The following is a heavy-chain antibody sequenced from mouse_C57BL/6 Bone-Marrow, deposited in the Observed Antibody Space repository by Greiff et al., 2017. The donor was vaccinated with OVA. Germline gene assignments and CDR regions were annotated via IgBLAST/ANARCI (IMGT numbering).Heavy chain of an antibody. V-gene: IGHV1-80*01. J-gene: IGHJ3*01. CDR3: ARGAY. Sequence: QVTLKVSGAELVKPGASVKISCKASGYTFSTYWMNWVKQRPGKGLEWIGQIYPGDGDTNYNGKFKGKATLTADKSSSTAYMQLSSLTSADSAVYFCARGAYWGQGTLVTVSS. CDR1: GYTFSTYW. CDR2: IYPGDGDT.